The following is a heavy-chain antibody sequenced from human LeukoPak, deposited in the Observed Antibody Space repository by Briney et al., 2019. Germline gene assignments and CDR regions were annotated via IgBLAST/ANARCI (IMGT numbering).Heavy chain of an antibody. CDR2: ISSSGSTI. D-gene: IGHD3-22*01. CDR3: ARDNYDSSGYYFD. Sequence: GGSLRLSCAASGFTFSSYGMNWVRQAPGKGLEWVSYISSSGSTIYYADSVKGRFTISRDSAKNSLYLQMNSLRAEDTAVYYCARDNYDSSGYYFDWGQGTLVTVSS. J-gene: IGHJ4*02. CDR1: GFTFSSYG. V-gene: IGHV3-48*03.